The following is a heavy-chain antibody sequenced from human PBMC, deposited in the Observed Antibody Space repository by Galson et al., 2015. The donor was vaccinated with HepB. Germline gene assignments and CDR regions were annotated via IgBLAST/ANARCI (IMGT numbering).Heavy chain of an antibody. V-gene: IGHV3-35*01. CDR1: GFTFSNSD. CDR2: VSWNGSRT. D-gene: IGHD2-2*01. CDR3: VRSRGDIVVVPAASGRVFGVVISPQYYYYYYMDV. J-gene: IGHJ6*03. Sequence: SLRLSCAASGFTFSNSDMNWVHQAPGKGLEWVSGVSWNGSRTHYADSVKGRFIISRDNSRNTLYLQTNSLRAEDTAVYYCVRSRGDIVVVPAASGRVFGVVISPQYYYYYYMDVWGKGTTVTVSS.